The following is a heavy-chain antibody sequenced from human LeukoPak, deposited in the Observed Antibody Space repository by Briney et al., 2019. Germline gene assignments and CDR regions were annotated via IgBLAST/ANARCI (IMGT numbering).Heavy chain of an antibody. D-gene: IGHD2-2*02. CDR1: GFTFRSYA. CDR3: AKASRRHCGTTICYTLDY. J-gene: IGHJ4*02. Sequence: GGSLRLSCAASGFTFRSYAMSWVRQAPGKGLEWVSAISGSGGITYYADSVKGRFTISRENSKNTLYLQMNSLRAADTAKYYCAKASRRHCGTTICYTLDYWGQGTLVTVSS. V-gene: IGHV3-23*01. CDR2: ISGSGGIT.